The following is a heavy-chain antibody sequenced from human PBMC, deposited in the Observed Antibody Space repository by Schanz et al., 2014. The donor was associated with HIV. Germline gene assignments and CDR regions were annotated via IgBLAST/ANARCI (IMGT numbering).Heavy chain of an antibody. V-gene: IGHV3-74*02. Sequence: EVQLGESGGGLVQPGRSLRLSCAASGFTFSTYWMHWVRQAPGKGLVWVSRINSDGSSDTYADSVKGRFTISRDNTKNTLYLQINSLRAEDTAVYYCARGGYAARPSYYYDMDIWGQGTTVTVSS. CDR3: ARGGYAARPSYYYDMDI. CDR2: INSDGSSD. D-gene: IGHD5-12*01. J-gene: IGHJ6*02. CDR1: GFTFSTYW.